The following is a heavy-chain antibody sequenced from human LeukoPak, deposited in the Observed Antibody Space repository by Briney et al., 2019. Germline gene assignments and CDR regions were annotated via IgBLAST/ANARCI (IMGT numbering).Heavy chain of an antibody. CDR3: ARDGSVYDSSGYYDDAFDI. J-gene: IGHJ3*02. Sequence: SVKVSCKASGGTFSSYAISWVRQAPGQGLEWMGRIIPILGIANYAQKFQGRVTITADKSTSTAYMELSSLRSEDTAVYYCARDGSVYDSSGYYDDAFDIWGQGTMVTVSS. CDR2: IIPILGIA. D-gene: IGHD3-22*01. V-gene: IGHV1-69*04. CDR1: GGTFSSYA.